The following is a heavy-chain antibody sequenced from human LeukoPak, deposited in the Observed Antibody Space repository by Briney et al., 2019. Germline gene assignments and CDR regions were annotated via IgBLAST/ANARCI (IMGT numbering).Heavy chain of an antibody. CDR1: GGSISSYY. CDR3: ARGLRVAVAGTPFWFDP. D-gene: IGHD6-19*01. CDR2: IYYSGST. J-gene: IGHJ5*02. Sequence: SETLSLTCTVSGGSISSYYWSWIRQPPGKGLEWIGYIYYSGSTNYNPSLKSRVTISVDTSKNQFSLKLSSVTAADTAVYYCARGLRVAVAGTPFWFDPWGQGTLVTVSS. V-gene: IGHV4-59*01.